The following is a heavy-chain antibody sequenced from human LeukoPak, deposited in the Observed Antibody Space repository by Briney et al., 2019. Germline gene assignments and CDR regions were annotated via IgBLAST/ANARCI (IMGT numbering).Heavy chain of an antibody. CDR3: ARVGGYNYGSYYFDD. Sequence: ASVKVSCKASGYPFADSYLHGVRQTPGQGLEWMGMIKPTRGSTQYAQKFQGRVIMTGDTPTTTVYMEINSLTSDDTAVYFCARVGGYNYGSYYFDDWGQGTLVTVSS. CDR2: IKPTRGST. V-gene: IGHV1-46*01. J-gene: IGHJ4*02. CDR1: GYPFADSY. D-gene: IGHD3-10*01.